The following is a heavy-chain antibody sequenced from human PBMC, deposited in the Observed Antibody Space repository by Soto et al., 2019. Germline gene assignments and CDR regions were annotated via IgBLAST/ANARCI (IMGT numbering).Heavy chain of an antibody. J-gene: IGHJ6*02. D-gene: IGHD3-16*01. CDR3: AKAAITFGGVSHYYYYYGMDV. CDR2: ISGSGGST. Sequence: GGSLRLSCAASGFTFSSYAMSWVRQAPGKGLEWVSAISGSGGSTYYADSVKGRFTISRDNSKNTLYLQMNSLRAEDTAVYYCAKAAITFGGVSHYYYYYGMDVWGQGTTVTVSS. CDR1: GFTFSSYA. V-gene: IGHV3-23*01.